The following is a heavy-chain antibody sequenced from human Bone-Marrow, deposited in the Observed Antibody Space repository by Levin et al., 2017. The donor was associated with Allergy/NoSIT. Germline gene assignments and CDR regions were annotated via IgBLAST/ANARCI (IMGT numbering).Heavy chain of an antibody. Sequence: ASETLSLTCGVSGGSLSDSYWSWIRQSPGKGLEWIGYVYYSGTTTSNPSLQSRVSISIDTSKNQFSLKMTSMTAADTAVYYCVRNADYSSGSMNPYDIWGQGTLVTVSS. CDR1: GGSLSDSY. CDR2: VYYSGTT. V-gene: IGHV4-59*01. J-gene: IGHJ3*02. D-gene: IGHD3-22*01. CDR3: VRNADYSSGSMNPYDI.